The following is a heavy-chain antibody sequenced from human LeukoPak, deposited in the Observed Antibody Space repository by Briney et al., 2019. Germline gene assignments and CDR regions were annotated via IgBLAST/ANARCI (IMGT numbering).Heavy chain of an antibody. CDR1: GGTFTSYY. V-gene: IGHV1-46*01. J-gene: IGHJ3*02. CDR3: ARASDVVVTAPHAFDI. Sequence: ASVKVFCKTSGGTFTSYYMHWVRQAPGQGLEWMGIINPSGGSTSYAQKFQGRVTMTRDMSTSTVYMELSSLRSEDTAVYYCARASDVVVTAPHAFDIWGQGTMVTVSS. D-gene: IGHD2-21*02. CDR2: INPSGGST.